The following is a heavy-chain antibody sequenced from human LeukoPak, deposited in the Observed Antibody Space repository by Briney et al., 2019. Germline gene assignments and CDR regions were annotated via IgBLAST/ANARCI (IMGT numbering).Heavy chain of an antibody. Sequence: SVKVSCKASGGTFISYAISWVRQAPGQGLEWMGGIIPIFGTANYAQKLQGRVTMTTDTSTSTAYMELRSLRSDDTAVYYCARGLSSVFAYYYDSSGYYPFDYWGQGTLVTVSS. CDR3: ARGLSSVFAYYYDSSGYYPFDY. V-gene: IGHV1-69*05. D-gene: IGHD3-22*01. CDR1: GGTFISYA. CDR2: IIPIFGTA. J-gene: IGHJ4*02.